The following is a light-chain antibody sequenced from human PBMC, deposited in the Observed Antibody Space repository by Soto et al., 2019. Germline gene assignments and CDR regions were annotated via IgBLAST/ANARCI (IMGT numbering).Light chain of an antibody. Sequence: QSVLSQPPSASGTPGQRVTISCSGSRSNIGSNTVNWYRQLPGTAPKLLMYSNNQRPSGVSDRFSGSKSGTSASLAVRGLQSEDEADYYCARWDDILTGHVVFGGGTKLTV. CDR1: RSNIGSNT. CDR2: SNN. J-gene: IGLJ2*01. V-gene: IGLV1-44*01. CDR3: ARWDDILTGHVV.